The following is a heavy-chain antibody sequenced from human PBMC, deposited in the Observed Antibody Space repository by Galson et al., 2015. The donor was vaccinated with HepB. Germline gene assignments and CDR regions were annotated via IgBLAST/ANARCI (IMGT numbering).Heavy chain of an antibody. D-gene: IGHD6-13*01. V-gene: IGHV3-15*07. CDR1: GFTFSNAW. CDR3: TAPYSSSWNYYYYGMDV. J-gene: IGHJ6*02. CDR2: IKSKTDGGTT. Sequence: SLRLSCAASGFTFSNAWMNWVRQAPGKGLEWVGRIKSKTDGGTTDYAAPVKGRFTISRDDSKNTLYLQMNSLKTEDTAVYYCTAPYSSSWNYYYYGMDVWGQGTTVTVSS.